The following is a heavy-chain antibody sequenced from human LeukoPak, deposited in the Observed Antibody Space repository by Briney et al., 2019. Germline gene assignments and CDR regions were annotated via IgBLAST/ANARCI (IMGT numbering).Heavy chain of an antibody. CDR1: GFTSSSYA. Sequence: GGSLRLSCAASGFTSSSYAMSWVRQAPGKGLEWVSAISGSGGSTYYADSVKGRFTISRDNSKNTLYLQMNSLRAEDTAVYYCARMYSSGWYLRPYYFDYWGQGTLVTVSS. D-gene: IGHD6-19*01. V-gene: IGHV3-23*01. CDR3: ARMYSSGWYLRPYYFDY. CDR2: ISGSGGST. J-gene: IGHJ4*02.